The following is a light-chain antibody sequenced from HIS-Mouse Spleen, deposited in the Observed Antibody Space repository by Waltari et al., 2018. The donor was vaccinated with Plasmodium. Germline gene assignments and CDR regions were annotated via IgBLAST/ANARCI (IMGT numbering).Light chain of an antibody. CDR2: DVS. CDR1: TSYVGVYNS. J-gene: IGLJ2*01. V-gene: IGLV2-8*01. Sequence: QSALTQPPSASGSPGQSVTIPCPCTTSYVGVYNSVSWYQQPPAKAPKLMIYDVSKRPSGVPDRFSGSKSGNTASLTVSGLQAEDEADYYCSSYAGSNNLVFGGGTKLTVL. CDR3: SSYAGSNNLV.